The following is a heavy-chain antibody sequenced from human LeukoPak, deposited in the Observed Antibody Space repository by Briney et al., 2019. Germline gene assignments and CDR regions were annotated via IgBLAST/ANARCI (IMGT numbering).Heavy chain of an antibody. CDR3: ARDRAPVLLWFGESKPYYYYGMDV. D-gene: IGHD3-10*01. J-gene: IGHJ6*04. Sequence: ASMKVSCKASGYTFTSYGISWVRQAPGQGLEWMGWISAYNGNTNYAQKLQGRVTMTTDTSTSTAYMELRSLRSDDTAVYYCARDRAPVLLWFGESKPYYYYGMDVWGKGTTVTVSS. CDR2: ISAYNGNT. CDR1: GYTFTSYG. V-gene: IGHV1-18*04.